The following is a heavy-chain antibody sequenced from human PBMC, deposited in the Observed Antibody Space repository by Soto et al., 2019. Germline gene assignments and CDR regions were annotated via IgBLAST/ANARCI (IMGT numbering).Heavy chain of an antibody. J-gene: IGHJ6*02. Sequence: PGGSPNTPCQGPGYRFTSYWIGWVCQMPGKGLGWRGLIYPGDSDTRYSPSFQGQATISADKSISTAYLQWSNLKASDTAMYYCARPYCSSTSCYRGGGYGMDVWGQGTTVTVSS. CDR3: ARPYCSSTSCYRGGGYGMDV. D-gene: IGHD2-2*02. V-gene: IGHV5-51*01. CDR1: GYRFTSYW. CDR2: IYPGDSDT.